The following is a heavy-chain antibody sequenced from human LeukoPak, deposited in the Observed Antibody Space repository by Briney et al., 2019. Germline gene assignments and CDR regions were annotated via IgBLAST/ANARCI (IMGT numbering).Heavy chain of an antibody. CDR3: ARGSNYDILTGFPYYGLDV. V-gene: IGHV4-31*03. D-gene: IGHD3-9*01. CDR2: IYYSGSS. J-gene: IGHJ6*02. Sequence: SQTLSLTCIVAGGSISSGGHYWNWIRQHPGKGLEWIGYIYYSGSSYYNPSLKSRVSISVDTSKNHFSLNLSSVTAADTAIYYCARGSNYDILTGFPYYGLDVWGQGTTVTVSS. CDR1: GGSISSGGHY.